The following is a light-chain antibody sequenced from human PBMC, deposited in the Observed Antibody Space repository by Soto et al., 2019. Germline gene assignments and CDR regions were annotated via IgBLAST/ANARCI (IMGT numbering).Light chain of an antibody. Sequence: VLTQSPGTLSLSPGERATLSCRASQTVRNNYLAWYQQKPGQAPRLLIYDASNTATGIPARFSGSGSGTDFTLTISSLEPEDFAVYYCQQRSNWTLTFGGGTKVDIK. CDR1: QTVRNNY. CDR3: QQRSNWTLT. CDR2: DAS. J-gene: IGKJ4*01. V-gene: IGKV3-11*01.